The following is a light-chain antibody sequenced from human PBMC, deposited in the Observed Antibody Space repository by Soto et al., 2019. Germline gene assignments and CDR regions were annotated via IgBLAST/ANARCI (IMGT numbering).Light chain of an antibody. J-gene: IGKJ1*01. V-gene: IGKV3-11*01. CDR1: QSVSTY. CDR2: DAS. CDR3: QQRNNWPWT. Sequence: DNLFTQSPDTLSLSPGERGTLSCRASQSVSTYLAWYQQKPGQCPRILIYDASNRDTGIPARFSGSGSGTDFTLTISRLEPEDFEVYYCQQRNNWPWTFGQGTKVDIK.